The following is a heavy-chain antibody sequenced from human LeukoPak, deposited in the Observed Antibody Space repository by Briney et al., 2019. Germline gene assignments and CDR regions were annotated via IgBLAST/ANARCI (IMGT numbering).Heavy chain of an antibody. CDR1: GFTFSSYS. CDR3: ARDHYDILTGYSGPVDY. J-gene: IGHJ4*02. V-gene: IGHV3-48*01. Sequence: GGSLRLSCAASGFTFSSYSMNWVRQAPGKGLEWVSYISSSSSTIYYADSVKGRFTISRDNAKNSLYLQMNSLRAEDTAVYYCARDHYDILTGYSGPVDYWGQGTLVTVSS. D-gene: IGHD3-9*01. CDR2: ISSSSSTI.